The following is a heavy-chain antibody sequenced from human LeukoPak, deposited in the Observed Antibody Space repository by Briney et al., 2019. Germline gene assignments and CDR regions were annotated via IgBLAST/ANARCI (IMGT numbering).Heavy chain of an antibody. Sequence: GGSLRLSCAASGFTFSSYAMSWVRQAPGKGLEWVSAISGSGGSTYYADSVKGRFTISRDNSKNTLYLQMNSLRAEDTAAYYCARDKVGDYYYYGMDVWGQGTTVTVSS. J-gene: IGHJ6*02. CDR3: ARDKVGDYYYYGMDV. CDR1: GFTFSSYA. V-gene: IGHV3-23*01. CDR2: ISGSGGST. D-gene: IGHD3-10*01.